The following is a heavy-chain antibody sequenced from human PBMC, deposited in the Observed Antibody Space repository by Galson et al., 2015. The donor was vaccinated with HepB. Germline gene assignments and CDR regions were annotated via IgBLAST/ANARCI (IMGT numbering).Heavy chain of an antibody. CDR1: GGTFSSYS. CDR3: ARGYYYDSSGYYAFDI. J-gene: IGHJ3*02. CDR2: IITIFGTA. D-gene: IGHD3-22*01. Sequence: SVKVSCKASGGTFSSYSISWVRQAPGQGLEWMGGIITIFGTANYAQKFQGRVTITTDEYTSTAYMEMRSLRSEDTAVYYCARGYYYDSSGYYAFDIWGQGTMVTVSS. V-gene: IGHV1-69*05.